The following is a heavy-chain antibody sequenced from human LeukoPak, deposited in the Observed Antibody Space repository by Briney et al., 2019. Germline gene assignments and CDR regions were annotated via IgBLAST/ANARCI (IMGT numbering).Heavy chain of an antibody. CDR3: ARVSSGWYRGVDY. V-gene: IGHV3-33*08. Sequence: GGSLSLSCAASKFAFSNYGMHWVRQAPGKGLEWVAVIWYDGSNKYYADSVKGRFTISRDNSKNTLYLQMNSLRAEDTAVYYCARVSSGWYRGVDYWGQGTLVTVSS. D-gene: IGHD6-19*01. J-gene: IGHJ4*02. CDR2: IWYDGSNK. CDR1: KFAFSNYG.